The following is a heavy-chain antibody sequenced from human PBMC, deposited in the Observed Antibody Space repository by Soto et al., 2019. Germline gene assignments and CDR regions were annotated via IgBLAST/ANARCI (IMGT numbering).Heavy chain of an antibody. CDR3: ARASTTVTTLDY. V-gene: IGHV4-30-2*01. Sequence: QLQLQESGSGLVKPSQTLSLTCAVSGGSISSGGYSWSWIRQPPGKGLEWIGYIYHSGSTYYNPSITSRVIISVDRSKNQFSLQLSSVTAADTAADYCARASTTVTTLDYWGQGTLVTVSS. D-gene: IGHD4-17*01. CDR2: IYHSGST. J-gene: IGHJ4*02. CDR1: GGSISSGGYS.